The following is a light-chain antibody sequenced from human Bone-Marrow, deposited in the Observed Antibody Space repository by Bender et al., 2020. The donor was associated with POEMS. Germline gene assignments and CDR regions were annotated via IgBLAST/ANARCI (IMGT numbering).Light chain of an antibody. V-gene: IGLV1-44*01. CDR1: SSNIGAHA. CDR2: SSH. J-gene: IGLJ2*01. CDR3: CSYGGNRDVV. Sequence: QSVLTQPPSASGTPGQRVTISCSGGSSNIGAHAVNWYQHLPGTAPKLLIYSSHRRPSEVPDRFSGSRSGTSASLAISGLQPEDEADYYCCSYGGNRDVVFGGGTKLTVL.